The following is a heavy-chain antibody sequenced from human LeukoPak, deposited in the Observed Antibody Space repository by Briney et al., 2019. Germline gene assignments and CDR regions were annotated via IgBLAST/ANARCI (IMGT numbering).Heavy chain of an antibody. D-gene: IGHD3-3*01. CDR1: GGSINSSIYY. J-gene: IGHJ2*01. Sequence: SETLSLTCTVSGGSINSSIYYWGWIRQPPGKGLEWIGSIYYSGLTLYNPSLKSRVTMSVDTSKNQFSLMLSSVTAADTAVYYCARRRFLEWSLYRKSWYFDLWGRGTLVTVSS. V-gene: IGHV4-39*01. CDR3: ARRRFLEWSLYRKSWYFDL. CDR2: IYYSGLT.